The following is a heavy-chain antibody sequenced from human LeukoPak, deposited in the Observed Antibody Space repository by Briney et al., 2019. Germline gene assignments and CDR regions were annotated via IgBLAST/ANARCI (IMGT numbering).Heavy chain of an antibody. CDR3: ASGLMHTVTGTG. Sequence: SETLSLTCAVYGGSFSGYYWSWIRQPPGKGLEWIEEINHSGSTNYNPSLKSRVTISVDTSKNQFSLKLSSVTAADTAVYYCASGLMHTVTGTGWGQGTLVTVSS. J-gene: IGHJ4*02. CDR1: GGSFSGYY. V-gene: IGHV4-34*01. D-gene: IGHD4-17*01. CDR2: INHSGST.